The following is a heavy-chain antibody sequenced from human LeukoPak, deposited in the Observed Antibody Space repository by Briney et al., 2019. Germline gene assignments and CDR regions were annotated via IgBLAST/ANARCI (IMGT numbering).Heavy chain of an antibody. CDR3: ARAAPGRWLQGESDY. D-gene: IGHD5-24*01. Sequence: SETLSLTCTVSGGSISSGSYYWSWIRQPAGKGLEWIGRIYTSGSTNYNPSLKSRVTISVDTSKNQFSLKLSSVTAADTAVYYCARAAPGRWLQGESDYWGQGTLVTVSS. CDR1: GGSISSGSYY. CDR2: IYTSGST. V-gene: IGHV4-61*02. J-gene: IGHJ4*02.